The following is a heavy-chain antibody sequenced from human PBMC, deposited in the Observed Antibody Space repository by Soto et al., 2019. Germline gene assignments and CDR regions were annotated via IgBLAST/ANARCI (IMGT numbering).Heavy chain of an antibody. D-gene: IGHD3-22*01. V-gene: IGHV3-33*01. J-gene: IGHJ1*01. CDR2: IWYDGNNK. CDR1: GFTFSTYG. CDR3: ARDDQYYYDSTGYYAEYFQH. Sequence: VQLVESGGGVVQPGRSLRLSCAASGFTFSTYGMHWVRQAPGKGLEWVAVIWYDGNNKYYADSVKGRFTISKDNSKNTLYLQMNSLRAEDTAVYYCARDDQYYYDSTGYYAEYFQHWGQGTLVTVSS.